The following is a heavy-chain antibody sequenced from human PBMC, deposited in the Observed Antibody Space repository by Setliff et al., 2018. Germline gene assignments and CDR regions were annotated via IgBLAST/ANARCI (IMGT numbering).Heavy chain of an antibody. CDR2: ISPYNSNT. D-gene: IGHD3-3*01. CDR3: ARGDNGHWSGYSPVSGKSAYYYMDV. CDR1: GYTFATYG. V-gene: IGHV1-18*01. Sequence: ASVKVSCKASGYTFATYGISWVRQAPGQGLEWMGWISPYNSNTNYAQNFQGRVTMTTDTSTSTVYMELSSLRSEDTAVYYCARGDNGHWSGYSPVSGKSAYYYMDVWGKGTTVTVSS. J-gene: IGHJ6*03.